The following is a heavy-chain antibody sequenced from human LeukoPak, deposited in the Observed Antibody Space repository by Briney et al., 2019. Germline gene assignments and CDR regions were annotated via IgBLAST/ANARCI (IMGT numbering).Heavy chain of an antibody. D-gene: IGHD4-23*01. CDR3: ARHDYGGNSGDY. J-gene: IGHJ4*03. CDR1: GFIFSSYA. CDR2: ISSNGGST. V-gene: IGHV3-64D*08. Sequence: GGSLSLSCSASGFIFSSYAMHWVRQAPGKGLEYVSAISSNGGSTFYADSVKGRFTISRDNSKNTLYLQMSSLRGEDTGVYYCARHDYGGNSGDYWGQGTTVTVSS.